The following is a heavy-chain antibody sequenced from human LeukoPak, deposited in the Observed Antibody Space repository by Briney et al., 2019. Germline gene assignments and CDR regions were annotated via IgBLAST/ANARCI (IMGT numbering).Heavy chain of an antibody. CDR3: ARDRWFGESRYFDY. Sequence: GGSLRLSCAASGFTFSDHYMSWLRQAPGKGLEWISCISSSDYTNYADSVKGRFTISRDNAKNSLYLQMNSLRDEDTAVYYCARDRWFGESRYFDYWGQGTLVTVSS. CDR2: ISSSDYT. CDR1: GFTFSDHY. J-gene: IGHJ4*02. V-gene: IGHV3-11*06. D-gene: IGHD3-10*01.